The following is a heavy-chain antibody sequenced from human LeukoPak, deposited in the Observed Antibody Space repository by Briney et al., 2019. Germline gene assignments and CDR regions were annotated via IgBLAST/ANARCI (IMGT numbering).Heavy chain of an antibody. D-gene: IGHD4-17*01. J-gene: IGHJ4*02. CDR2: MDYSGST. Sequence: SETLSLTCTVSGGSISSYYWSWIQQPPGKGLEWIAYMDYSGSTFYNPSLKSRVSTSVDTSKNQFSLKVRSVTAADTAVYYCARHGGDYTFDYWGQGTLVTVSS. V-gene: IGHV4-59*08. CDR1: GGSISSYY. CDR3: ARHGGDYTFDY.